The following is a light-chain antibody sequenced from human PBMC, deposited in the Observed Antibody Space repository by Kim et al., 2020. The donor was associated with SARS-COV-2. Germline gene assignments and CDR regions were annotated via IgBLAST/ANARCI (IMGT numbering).Light chain of an antibody. CDR1: SPRSYY. V-gene: IGLV3-19*01. Sequence: SSELTQDPAVSVALGQTVKITCQGDSPRSYYASWYQQKPGQAPVLVIYGKNNRPSGIPDRFSGSSSGNTASLTITGAQAEDEADYYCNSRDSSGDYLHRVSGGGNQLTVL. CDR3: NSRDSSGDYLHRV. J-gene: IGLJ7*01. CDR2: GKN.